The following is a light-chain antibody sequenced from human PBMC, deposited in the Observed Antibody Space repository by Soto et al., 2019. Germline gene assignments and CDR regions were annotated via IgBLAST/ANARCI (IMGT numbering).Light chain of an antibody. CDR2: DAS. CDR3: QQYNSYLIT. V-gene: IGKV1-5*01. J-gene: IGKJ5*01. Sequence: DIQMTQSPSTLSASVGDTVTITCRASQSISRWLAGYQQKPGKVPKVLIYDASRLESGVPLRFSGSGSGTEFTLTISSLQPDDFATYYCQQYNSYLITFGQGTRVEIK. CDR1: QSISRW.